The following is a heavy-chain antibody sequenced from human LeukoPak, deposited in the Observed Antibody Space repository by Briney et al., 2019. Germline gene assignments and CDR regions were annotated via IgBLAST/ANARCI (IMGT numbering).Heavy chain of an antibody. D-gene: IGHD2-21*01. CDR3: ARDYGPYPGCSWFDP. J-gene: IGHJ5*02. V-gene: IGHV1-2*04. CDR2: INPNSGGT. Sequence: ASVKVSCKASGYTFTGYYMHWVRQAPGQGLEWMGWINPNSGGTNYAQKFQGWVTMTRDTSISTAYMELDRLTSDDTAVYYCARDYGPYPGCSWFDPWGQGTLVTVSS. CDR1: GYTFTGYY.